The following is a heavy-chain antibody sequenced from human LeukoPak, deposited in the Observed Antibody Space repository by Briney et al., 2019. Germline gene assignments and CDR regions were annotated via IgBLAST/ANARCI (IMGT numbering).Heavy chain of an antibody. V-gene: IGHV3-30-3*01. CDR3: ASPETYYYDSPGGDI. CDR1: GFTFSSYA. CDR2: ISYDGSNK. D-gene: IGHD3-22*01. Sequence: GGSLRLSCAASGFTFSSYAMHWVRQAPGKGLEWVAVISYDGSNKYYADSVKGRFTISRDNSKNTLYLQMNSLRAEDTAVYYCASPETYYYDSPGGDIWGQGTMVTVSS. J-gene: IGHJ3*02.